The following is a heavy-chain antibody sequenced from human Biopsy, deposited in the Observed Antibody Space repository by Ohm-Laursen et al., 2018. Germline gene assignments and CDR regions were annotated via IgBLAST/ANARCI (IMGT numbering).Heavy chain of an antibody. CDR1: GGSISDDY. CDR2: ISSGGRA. D-gene: IGHD3-3*01. CDR3: ARERQFRFLEGAFDY. Sequence: GTLSLTCTVSGGSISDDYWNWIRQPPGKGLRVIGYISSGGRAKYNPSLKSRLTISLDTSKNQLSLRLSSVTAADSAIYYCARERQFRFLEGAFDYWGQGILVTVSS. V-gene: IGHV4-59*01. J-gene: IGHJ4*02.